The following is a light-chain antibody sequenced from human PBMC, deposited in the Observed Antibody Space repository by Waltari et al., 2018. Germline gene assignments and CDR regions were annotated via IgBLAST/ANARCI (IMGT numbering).Light chain of an antibody. CDR1: QSIRSN. CDR2: GAS. J-gene: IGKJ1*01. V-gene: IGKV3-15*01. Sequence: EIVMTQSPATLSVFQGERATLSCRASQSIRSNLAWYQHKPVQAPRLLIYGASTRATGIPARFSGSGSGTEFTLTISSLQSEDFAVNFCQQYDNWLGTFGQGTKVEIK. CDR3: QQYDNWLGT.